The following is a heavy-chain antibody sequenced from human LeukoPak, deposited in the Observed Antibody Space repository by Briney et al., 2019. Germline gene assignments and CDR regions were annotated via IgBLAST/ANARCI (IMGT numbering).Heavy chain of an antibody. CDR3: ARVLKLGYCSGGSCYGRYYYYYYMDV. Sequence: PSETLSLTCAVYGESFSGYYWSWIRQPPGKGLEWIGDINHSGSTNYNPSLKSRVTISVDTSKNQFSLKLSSVTAADTAVYYCARVLKLGYCSGGSCYGRYYYYYYMDVWGKGTTVTVSS. D-gene: IGHD2-15*01. CDR1: GESFSGYY. V-gene: IGHV4-34*01. CDR2: INHSGST. J-gene: IGHJ6*03.